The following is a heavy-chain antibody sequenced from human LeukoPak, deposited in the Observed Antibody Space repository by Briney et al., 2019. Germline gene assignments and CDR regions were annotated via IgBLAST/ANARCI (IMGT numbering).Heavy chain of an antibody. D-gene: IGHD2-2*01. CDR2: ISGSGDTT. V-gene: IGHV3-23*01. J-gene: IGHJ4*02. CDR1: RFTFSTYA. CDR3: AKSQRNDQQVVQRIDY. Sequence: GGSLRLSCTASRFTFSTYAMSWVRQAPGKGLEWVSSISGSGDTTYYTGSVKGRFTISRDNSKNALYLQMSSLRAEDTAVYYCAKSQRNDQQVVQRIDYWGQGTLVSVSS.